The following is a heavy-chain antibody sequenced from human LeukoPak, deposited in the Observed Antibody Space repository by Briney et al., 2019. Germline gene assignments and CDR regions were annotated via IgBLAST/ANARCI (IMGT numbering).Heavy chain of an antibody. CDR1: GYTFTGYY. D-gene: IGHD7-27*01. Sequence: ASVKVSCTASGYTFTGYYMHWVRQAPGQGLEWMGWINPNSGGTNYALKSQGRVTMTRDTSISTAYMELSSLRSDDTAVYYCARGGELGKGPYESAFDYWGRGTLVTVSS. CDR2: INPNSGGT. J-gene: IGHJ4*02. CDR3: ARGGELGKGPYESAFDY. V-gene: IGHV1-2*02.